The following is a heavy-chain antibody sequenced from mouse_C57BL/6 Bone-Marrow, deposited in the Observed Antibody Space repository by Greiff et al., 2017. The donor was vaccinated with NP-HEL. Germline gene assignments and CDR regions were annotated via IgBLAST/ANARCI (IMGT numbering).Heavy chain of an antibody. CDR2: IDPSDSYT. CDR3: ARGTVVAQYYYAMDY. D-gene: IGHD1-1*01. Sequence: QVQLQQSGAELVMPGASVKLSCKASGYTFTSYWMHWVKQRPGQGLEWIGEIDPSDSYTNYNQKFKGKSTLTVDKSSSTAYMQLSSLTSEDSAVYYCARGTVVAQYYYAMDYWGQGTSVTVSS. CDR1: GYTFTSYW. V-gene: IGHV1-69*01. J-gene: IGHJ4*01.